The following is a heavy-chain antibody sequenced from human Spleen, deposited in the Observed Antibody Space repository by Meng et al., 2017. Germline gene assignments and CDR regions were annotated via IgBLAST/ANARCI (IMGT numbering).Heavy chain of an antibody. CDR1: GFTFSSYD. CDR2: ISYAVSNQ. V-gene: IGHV3-30*04. Sequence: GGSLRLSCAASGFTFSSYDIHWVRQAPGKGLEWVAVISYAVSNQDYADSVKGRFTVSRDNSKSTLYLQMSSLRAEDTAVYYCARGLSGSYGDYYFDHWGQGTLVTVSS. J-gene: IGHJ4*02. CDR3: ARGLSGSYGDYYFDH. D-gene: IGHD3-16*01.